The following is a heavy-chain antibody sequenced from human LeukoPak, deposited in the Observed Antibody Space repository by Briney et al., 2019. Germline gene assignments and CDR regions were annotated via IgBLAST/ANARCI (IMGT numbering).Heavy chain of an antibody. D-gene: IGHD3-16*02. CDR2: ISYDGSNK. CDR1: GFTFSSYG. Sequence: GGSLRLSCAASGFTFSSYGMHWVRQAPGKGLEWVAVISYDGSNKYYADSVKGRFTISRDNSKNTLYLQMNSLRAEDTAVYYCADYDYVWGSYRQGYWGQGTLVTVSS. CDR3: ADYDYVWGSYRQGY. J-gene: IGHJ4*02. V-gene: IGHV3-30*03.